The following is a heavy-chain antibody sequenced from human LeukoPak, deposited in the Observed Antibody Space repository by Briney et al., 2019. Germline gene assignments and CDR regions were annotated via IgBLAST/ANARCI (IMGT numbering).Heavy chain of an antibody. V-gene: IGHV3-48*04. CDR1: GFTFSSYG. J-gene: IGHJ6*04. CDR3: AELGITMIGGV. CDR2: ISSSGSTI. Sequence: GGSLRLSCAASGFTFSSYGMTWVRQVPGKGLEWVSYISSSGSTIYYADSVKGRFTISRDNAKNSLYLQMNSLRAEDTAVYYCAELGITMIGGVWGKGTTVTISS. D-gene: IGHD3-10*02.